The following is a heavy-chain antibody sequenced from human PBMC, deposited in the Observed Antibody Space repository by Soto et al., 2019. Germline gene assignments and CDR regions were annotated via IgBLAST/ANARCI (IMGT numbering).Heavy chain of an antibody. J-gene: IGHJ5*02. CDR3: ARELYDSSGYKTRGHWFDP. D-gene: IGHD3-22*01. Sequence: QVQLQESDPGLVKPSQTLSLTCTVSGGTISSGGYYWSWIRQHPGKGLEWIGYIYYSGSTYYNPSLKSRVTISVDTSKNQFSLKLSSVTAADTAVYYCARELYDSSGYKTRGHWFDPWGQGTLVTVSS. V-gene: IGHV4-31*03. CDR2: IYYSGST. CDR1: GGTISSGGYY.